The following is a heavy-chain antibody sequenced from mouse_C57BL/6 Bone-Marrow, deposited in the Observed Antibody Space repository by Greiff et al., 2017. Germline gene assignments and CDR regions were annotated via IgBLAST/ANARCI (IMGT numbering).Heavy chain of an antibody. V-gene: IGHV3-6*01. CDR2: ISYDGSN. CDR3: ARADYYDYHYYAMDY. Sequence: VQLKESGPGLVKPSQSLSLTCSVTGYSITSGYYWNWIRQFPGNKLEWMGYISYDGSNNYNPSLKNRISITRDTSKNQFFLKLNSVTTEDTATYYCARADYYDYHYYAMDYWGQGTSVTVSS. D-gene: IGHD2-4*01. J-gene: IGHJ4*01. CDR1: GYSITSGYY.